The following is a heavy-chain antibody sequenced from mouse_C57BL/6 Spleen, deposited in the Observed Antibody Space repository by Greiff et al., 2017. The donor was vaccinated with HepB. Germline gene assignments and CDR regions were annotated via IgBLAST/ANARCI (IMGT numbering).Heavy chain of an antibody. V-gene: IGHV1-18*01. D-gene: IGHD5-2*01. CDR2: INPNNGGT. CDR3: ARGEYPYYYAMDY. CDR1: GYTFTDYN. J-gene: IGHJ4*01. Sequence: VQLKESGPELVKPGASVKIPCKASGYTFTDYNMDWVKQSHGKSLEWIGDINPNNGGTIYNQKFKGKATLTVDKSSSTAYMELRSLTSEDTAVYYCARGEYPYYYAMDYWGQGTSVTVSS.